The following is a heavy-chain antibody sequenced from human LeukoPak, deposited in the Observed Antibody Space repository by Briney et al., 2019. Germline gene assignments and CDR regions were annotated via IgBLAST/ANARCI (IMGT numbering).Heavy chain of an antibody. CDR3: ARGDSGYDYGFDN. Sequence: SVKVSCKASGGTFSSHALSWVRQAPGQGLEWVGGIIPIFGTTNYAQKFQGRVTITTDESTSTGYMELRSLRSDDTAVYYCARGDSGYDYGFDNWGQGTLVTVSS. V-gene: IGHV1-69*05. J-gene: IGHJ4*02. D-gene: IGHD5-12*01. CDR2: IIPIFGTT. CDR1: GGTFSSHA.